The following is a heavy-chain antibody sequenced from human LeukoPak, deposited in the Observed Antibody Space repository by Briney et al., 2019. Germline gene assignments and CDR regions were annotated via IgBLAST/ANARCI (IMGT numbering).Heavy chain of an antibody. D-gene: IGHD6-13*01. J-gene: IGHJ4*02. CDR2: IYYSGST. V-gene: IGHV4-59*01. Sequence: KTSETLSLTCTVSGGSNSSYYWSWIRQPPGKGLEWIGYIYYSGSTNYNPSLKSRVTISVDTSKNQFSLRLSSVTAADTAVYYCARVTGYVMEDYFDYWGQGTLVTVSS. CDR1: GGSNSSYY. CDR3: ARVTGYVMEDYFDY.